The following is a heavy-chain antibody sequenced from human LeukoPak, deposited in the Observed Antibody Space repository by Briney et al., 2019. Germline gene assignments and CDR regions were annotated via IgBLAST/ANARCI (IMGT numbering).Heavy chain of an antibody. CDR1: GFTFSSYA. CDR2: ISRNGGST. CDR3: AKELNDGSGSYYITSYFDY. J-gene: IGHJ4*02. D-gene: IGHD3-10*01. Sequence: PGGSQRLSCSASGFTFSSYALLWVRQAPGKGLQCVSAISRNGGSTYYADSVKGRFTISRDNSKNTLYLQMNSLRAEDTAVYYCAKELNDGSGSYYITSYFDYWGQPTLVALSS. V-gene: IGHV3-64*04.